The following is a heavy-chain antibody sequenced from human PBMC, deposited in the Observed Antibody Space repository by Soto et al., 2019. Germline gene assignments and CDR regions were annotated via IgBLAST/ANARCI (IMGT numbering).Heavy chain of an antibody. CDR1: GGSISSYY. CDR2: IYYSGST. D-gene: IGHD3-3*01. Sequence: SETLSLTCTVSGGSISSYYWSWIRQPPGKGLEWIGYIYYSGSTNYNPSLKSRVTISVDTSKNQFSLKLSSVTAADTAVYYCARHTYDFWSGPAWFDYWGQGTLVTVSS. CDR3: ARHTYDFWSGPAWFDY. J-gene: IGHJ4*02. V-gene: IGHV4-59*08.